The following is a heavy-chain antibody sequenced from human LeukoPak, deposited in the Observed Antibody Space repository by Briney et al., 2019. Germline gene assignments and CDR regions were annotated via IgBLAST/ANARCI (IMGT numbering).Heavy chain of an antibody. CDR1: GFTFSSYG. D-gene: IGHD6-19*01. J-gene: IGHJ6*02. CDR2: ISYDGSNK. V-gene: IGHV3-30*18. CDR3: AKSRETAVAGPEDDYGMDV. Sequence: GRSLRLSCAASGFTFSSYGMHWVRQAPGKGLEWVAVISYDGSNKYYADSVKGRFTISRDNSKNTLYLQMNSLRAEDTAVYYCAKSRETAVAGPEDDYGMDVWGQGTTVTVSS.